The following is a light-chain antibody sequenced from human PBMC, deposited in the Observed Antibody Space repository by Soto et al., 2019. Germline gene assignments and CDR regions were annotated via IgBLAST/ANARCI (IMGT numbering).Light chain of an antibody. CDR2: AAS. J-gene: IGKJ2*01. CDR3: QQLNSYTVT. V-gene: IGKV1-9*01. Sequence: DIQLTQSPSFLSASVGDRVTITCRASQGISSYLAWYQQKPGKAPKLLIYAASTLQSGVPSRFSGSGSGTEFTLTISSLQPEHFATYYCQQLNSYTVTFGQGTKLEIK. CDR1: QGISSY.